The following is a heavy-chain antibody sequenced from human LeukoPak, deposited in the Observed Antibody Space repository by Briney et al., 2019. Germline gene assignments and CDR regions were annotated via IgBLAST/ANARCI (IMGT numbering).Heavy chain of an antibody. J-gene: IGHJ4*02. CDR1: GFTFSSYA. CDR3: AKDPDRPSYGDLDY. CDR2: ISGSGGST. V-gene: IGHV3-23*01. D-gene: IGHD4-17*01. Sequence: GGSLRLSCAASGFTFSSYAMSWVRQAPGKGLEWVSAISGSGGSTYYADSVKGRFTISRDNSKNTLYLQMNSLRAEDTAVYYCAKDPDRPSYGDLDYWGRGTLVTVSS.